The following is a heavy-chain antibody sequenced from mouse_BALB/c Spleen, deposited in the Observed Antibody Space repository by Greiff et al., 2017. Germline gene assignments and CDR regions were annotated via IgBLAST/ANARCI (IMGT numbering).Heavy chain of an antibody. CDR3: ARLRQLGLPDFDY. CDR1: GFNIKDTY. V-gene: IGHV14-3*02. D-gene: IGHD3-2*01. Sequence: EVMLVESGAELVKPGASVKLSCTASGFNIKDTYMHWVKQRPEQGLEWIGRIDPANGNTKYDPKFQGKATITADTSSNTAYLQLSSLTSEDTAVYYCARLRQLGLPDFDYWGQGTTLTVSS. J-gene: IGHJ2*01. CDR2: IDPANGNT.